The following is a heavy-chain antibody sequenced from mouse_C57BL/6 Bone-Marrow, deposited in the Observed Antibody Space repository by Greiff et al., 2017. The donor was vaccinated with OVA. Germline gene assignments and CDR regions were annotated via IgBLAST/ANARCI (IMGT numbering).Heavy chain of an antibody. CDR3: ARNRDYYGSSPMDY. D-gene: IGHD1-1*01. CDR2: IWSGGST. CDR1: GFSLTSYG. V-gene: IGHV2-2*01. Sequence: VQLQQSGPGLVQPSQSLSITCTVSGFSLTSYGVHWVRQSPGKGLEWLGVIWSGGSTDYNAAFISRLSISKDTSKSQVFFKMNSLQADDTAIYYCARNRDYYGSSPMDYWGQGTSVTVSS. J-gene: IGHJ4*01.